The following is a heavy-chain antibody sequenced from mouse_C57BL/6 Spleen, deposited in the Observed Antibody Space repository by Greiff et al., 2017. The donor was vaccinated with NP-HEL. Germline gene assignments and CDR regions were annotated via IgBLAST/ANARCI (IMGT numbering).Heavy chain of an antibody. CDR3: ARIPYYGSTFSYFDV. Sequence: EVQLQQSGPELVKPGASVKISCKASGYTFTDYYMNWVKQSHGKSLEWIGDINPNNGGTSYNQKFKGKATLTVDKSSSTAYMELRSLTSEDSAVYYCARIPYYGSTFSYFDVWGTGTTVTVSS. V-gene: IGHV1-26*01. CDR1: GYTFTDYY. J-gene: IGHJ1*03. CDR2: INPNNGGT. D-gene: IGHD1-1*01.